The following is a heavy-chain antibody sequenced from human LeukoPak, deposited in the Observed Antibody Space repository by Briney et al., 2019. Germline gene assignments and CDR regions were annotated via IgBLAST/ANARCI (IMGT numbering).Heavy chain of an antibody. Sequence: SETLSLTCTVSGGSISSGGYYWSWIRQPPGKGLEWIGYIYHSGSTYYNPSLKSRVTISVDTSKNQFSLKLSSVTAADTAVYYCARGGDGDDFWSGPPRYFDYWGQGTLVTVSS. V-gene: IGHV4-30-2*01. D-gene: IGHD3-3*01. CDR3: ARGGDGDDFWSGPPRYFDY. J-gene: IGHJ4*02. CDR2: IYHSGST. CDR1: GGSISSGGYY.